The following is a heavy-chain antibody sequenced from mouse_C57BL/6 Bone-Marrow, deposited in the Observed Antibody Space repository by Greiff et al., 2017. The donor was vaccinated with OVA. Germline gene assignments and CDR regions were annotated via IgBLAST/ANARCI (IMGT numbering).Heavy chain of an antibody. V-gene: IGHV5-4*01. CDR3: ARDLTTVVAWFAY. CDR2: ISDGGSYT. D-gene: IGHD1-1*01. Sequence: EVQLVESGGGLVKPGGSLKLSCAASGFTFRSYALSWVRPTPEKRLEWVATISDGGSYTYYPDHVKGRFTISRDNAKNNLYLQMSHLKSEDTAMYYCARDLTTVVAWFAYWGQGTLVTVSA. J-gene: IGHJ3*01. CDR1: GFTFRSYA.